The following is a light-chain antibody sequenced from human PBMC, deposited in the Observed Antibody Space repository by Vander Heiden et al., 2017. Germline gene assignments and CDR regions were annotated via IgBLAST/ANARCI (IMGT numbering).Light chain of an antibody. CDR3: QQYDNRPSLT. V-gene: IGKV1-33*01. J-gene: IGKJ4*01. CDR1: QDISNS. Sequence: DIQMTQSPSSLSASVGDRVTITCEAGQDISNSLNWYQQKPGKAPKLLIYDASNLETGVPSRFSRSGSGTDFTFTISSLQPEDIAAYYCQQYDNRPSLTFGGGTKVEIK. CDR2: DAS.